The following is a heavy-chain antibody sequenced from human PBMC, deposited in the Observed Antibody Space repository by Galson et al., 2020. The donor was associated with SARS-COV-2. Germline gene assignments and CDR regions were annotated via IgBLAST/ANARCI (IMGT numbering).Heavy chain of an antibody. CDR1: GFTFSTFV. CDR3: AKDVGGSVVLITAARKADENWLDP. J-gene: IGHJ5*02. CDR2: ISATGGNT. V-gene: IGHV3-23*01. Sequence: GGSLRLSCAASGFTFSTFVMSWVRRAPGRGLEWVSTISATGGNTYYAGSVKGRFTISRDNSRSTLYLQMNSLSVEDTATYYCAKDVGGSVVLITAARKADENWLDPWGQGTLVTVSS. D-gene: IGHD2-8*01.